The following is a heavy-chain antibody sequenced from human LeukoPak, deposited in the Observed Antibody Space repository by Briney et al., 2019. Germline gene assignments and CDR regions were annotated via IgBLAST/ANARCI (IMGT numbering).Heavy chain of an antibody. D-gene: IGHD3-10*01. CDR3: ARDRYGSGSYFDY. J-gene: IGHJ4*02. CDR1: GFTFSSYG. Sequence: GGSLRLSCAAPGFTFSSYGMHWVRQAPGKGLEWVAVIWYDGSNKYYADSVKGRFTISRDNSKNTLYLQMNSLRAEDTAVYYCARDRYGSGSYFDYWGQGTLVTVSS. CDR2: IWYDGSNK. V-gene: IGHV3-33*01.